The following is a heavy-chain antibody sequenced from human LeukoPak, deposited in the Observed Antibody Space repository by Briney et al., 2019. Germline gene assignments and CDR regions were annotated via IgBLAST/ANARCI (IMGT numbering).Heavy chain of an antibody. J-gene: IGHJ5*02. V-gene: IGHV1-3*01. CDR2: INAGNGNT. CDR3: ARDPVEMAYNWFDP. D-gene: IGHD5-24*01. Sequence: ASVKVSCKASGYTFTSYAMHWVRQAPGQRLEWMGWINAGNGNTKYSQKFQGRVTITRDTSASTAYMELSSLRSEDTAVYYCARDPVEMAYNWFDPWGQGTLVTVSS. CDR1: GYTFTSYA.